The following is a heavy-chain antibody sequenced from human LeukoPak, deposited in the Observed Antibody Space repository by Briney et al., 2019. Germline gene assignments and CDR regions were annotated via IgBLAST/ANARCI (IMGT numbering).Heavy chain of an antibody. CDR3: ARHLATMQDY. D-gene: IGHD2-2*01. CDR2: LYPGDSDT. Sequence: ESLQISCKGSGYRFTSYWIGWVRQMPGTGLEWMGILYPGDSDTRYSPSFQGQVTISADNSISTAYLQWSSLKASDTAMYYCARHLATMQDYWGQGTLVTVSS. V-gene: IGHV5-51*01. CDR1: GYRFTSYW. J-gene: IGHJ4*02.